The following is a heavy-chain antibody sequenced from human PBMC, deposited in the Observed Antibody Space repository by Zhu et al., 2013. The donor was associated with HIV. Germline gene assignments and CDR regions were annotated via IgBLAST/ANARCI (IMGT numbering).Heavy chain of an antibody. CDR1: GYTFTSYD. CDR3: ARDGGSSWYYYYYGMDV. Sequence: QVQLVQSGAEVKKPGASVKVSCKASGYTFTSYDINWVRQATGQGLEWMGWMNPNSGNTGYAQKFQGRVTMTRNTSISTAYMELSSLRSEDTAVYYCARDGGSSWYYYYYGMDVWGQGTTGHRLL. J-gene: IGHJ6*02. D-gene: IGHD6-13*01. V-gene: IGHV1-8*01. CDR2: MNPNSGNT.